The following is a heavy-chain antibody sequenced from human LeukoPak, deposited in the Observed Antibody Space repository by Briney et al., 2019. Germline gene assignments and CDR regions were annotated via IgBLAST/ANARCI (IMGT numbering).Heavy chain of an antibody. CDR1: GGSISSYY. CDR2: IYYSGST. Sequence: SETLSLTCTVSGGSISSYYWSWIRQPPGKGLEWIGYIYYSGSTNYNPSLKSRVTISVDTSKNQFSLKLSSVTAADTAVYYCARRDYYDFNWFDPWGQGTLVTVSS. V-gene: IGHV4-59*08. J-gene: IGHJ5*02. D-gene: IGHD3-22*01. CDR3: ARRDYYDFNWFDP.